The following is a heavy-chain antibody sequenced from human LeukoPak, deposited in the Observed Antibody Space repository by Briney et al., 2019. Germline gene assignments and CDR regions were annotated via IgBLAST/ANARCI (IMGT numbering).Heavy chain of an antibody. CDR2: ISSSSSYI. J-gene: IGHJ4*02. Sequence: PGGSLTLSCAASGFTFSSYSMNWVGQALATGLDLESFISSSSSYIYYADSVKGRFTISRDNAKNSLYLQMNSLRAEDTAVYYSARVYPLHALLSGGLDYWGQGTQVTVSS. CDR1: GFTFSSYS. V-gene: IGHV3-21*01. D-gene: IGHD3-16*01. CDR3: ARVYPLHALLSGGLDY.